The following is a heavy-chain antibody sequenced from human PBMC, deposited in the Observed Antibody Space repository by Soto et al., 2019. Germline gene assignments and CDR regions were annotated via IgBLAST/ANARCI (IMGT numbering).Heavy chain of an antibody. D-gene: IGHD4-4*01. J-gene: IGHJ5*02. Sequence: QVQLVQSGAEVKKPGSSVKVSCKASGGTFSSYTISWVRQAPGQGLEWMGRIIPILGIANYAQKFQGRVTITADKSTSTAYMELSSLRSEDTALYYDATTVEMADPWGQGTLVTVSS. CDR1: GGTFSSYT. CDR3: ATTVEMADP. CDR2: IIPILGIA. V-gene: IGHV1-69*02.